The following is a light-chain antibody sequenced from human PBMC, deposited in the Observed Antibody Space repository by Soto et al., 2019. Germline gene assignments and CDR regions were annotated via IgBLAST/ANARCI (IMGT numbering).Light chain of an antibody. J-gene: IGLJ2*01. CDR3: ATWDDSLNVYVL. CDR2: SDN. CDR1: SSNIGSNT. Sequence: QAVLTQPPSAYGTPGQRVTISCSGSSSNIGSNTVNWYQQLPGAAPKLLVHSDNQRPSGVPDRFSGSRSGTSASLAISGLQSEDEADYYCATWDDSLNVYVLFGGGTKVTVL. V-gene: IGLV1-44*01.